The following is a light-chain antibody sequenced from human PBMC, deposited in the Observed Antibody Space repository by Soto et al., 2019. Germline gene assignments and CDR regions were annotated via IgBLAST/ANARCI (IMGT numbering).Light chain of an antibody. Sequence: QSALTQPRSVSGSPGQSVTISCTGTSSDVGGYNSVSWFQQHPGKAPKLMIYDVSKRPSGVPDRFSGSKSGNTASLTISGLQADDEADYYCCSYAGMDTYVFGTGTKVTVL. CDR3: CSYAGMDTYV. CDR1: SSDVGGYNS. V-gene: IGLV2-11*01. CDR2: DVS. J-gene: IGLJ1*01.